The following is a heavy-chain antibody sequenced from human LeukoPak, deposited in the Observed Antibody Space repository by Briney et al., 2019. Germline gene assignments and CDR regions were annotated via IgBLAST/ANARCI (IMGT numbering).Heavy chain of an antibody. CDR3: ARGAVAGL. D-gene: IGHD6-19*01. CDR1: GFTFSSYA. CDR2: ISYDGSNK. V-gene: IGHV3-30*04. J-gene: IGHJ4*02. Sequence: TGGSLRLSCAASGFTFSSYAMHWVRQAPGKGLEWVAVISYDGSNKYYADSVKGRSTISRDNSKNTLYLQMNSLRAEDTAVYYCARGAVAGLWGQGTLVTVSS.